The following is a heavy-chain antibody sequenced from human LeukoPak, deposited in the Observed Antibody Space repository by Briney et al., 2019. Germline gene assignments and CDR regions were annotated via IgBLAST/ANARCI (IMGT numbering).Heavy chain of an antibody. J-gene: IGHJ3*02. D-gene: IGHD5-18*01. Sequence: KPSETLSLTCTVSGGSISSGSYYWGWIRQPPGKGLEWIGSIYYSGSTYYNPSLKSRVTISVDTSKNQFSLKLSSVTAADTAVYYCARNRGDSYGYARLDAFDIWGQGTMVTVSS. CDR3: ARNRGDSYGYARLDAFDI. CDR1: GGSISSGSYY. CDR2: IYYSGST. V-gene: IGHV4-39*07.